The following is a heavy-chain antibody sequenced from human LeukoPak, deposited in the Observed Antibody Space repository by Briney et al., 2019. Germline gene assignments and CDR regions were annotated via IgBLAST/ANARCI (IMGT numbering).Heavy chain of an antibody. CDR3: AKVNSSGYYYPDDAFDI. Sequence: GRSLRLSCAASGFTFSSYGMHWVRQAPGKGLEWVAVISYDGSNKYYADSVKGRFTISRDNSKNTLYLQMNSLRAEDTAVYYCAKVNSSGYYYPDDAFDIWGQGTIVTVSS. V-gene: IGHV3-30*18. D-gene: IGHD3-22*01. J-gene: IGHJ3*02. CDR2: ISYDGSNK. CDR1: GFTFSSYG.